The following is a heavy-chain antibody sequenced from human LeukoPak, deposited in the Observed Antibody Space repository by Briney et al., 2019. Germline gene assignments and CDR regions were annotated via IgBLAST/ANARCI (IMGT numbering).Heavy chain of an antibody. J-gene: IGHJ4*02. Sequence: PSQTLSLTCAVSGGSISSGGYSWSWIRQPPGKGLEWIGYIYHSGSTYYNPSLKSRVTISVDRSKNQFSLKLSSVTAADTAVYYCARDSPRYCSSTSCYVIDYWGQGTLVTVSS. CDR3: ARDSPRYCSSTSCYVIDY. CDR1: GGSISSGGYS. CDR2: IYHSGST. D-gene: IGHD2-2*01. V-gene: IGHV4-30-2*01.